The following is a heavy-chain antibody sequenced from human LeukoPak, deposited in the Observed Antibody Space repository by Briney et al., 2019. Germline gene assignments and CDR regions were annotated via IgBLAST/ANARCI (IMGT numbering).Heavy chain of an antibody. J-gene: IGHJ6*03. CDR1: GFTFSTYG. V-gene: IGHV3-30*02. CDR3: AKGVVTTSPHYHMDV. CDR2: IRYDESKI. Sequence: GGSLRLSCAASGFTFSTYGMHWVRQAPGKGLEWVAFIRYDESKIYYADSVKGRFTISRDNSKNTLYLQMNSLRAEDTAVYYCAKGVVTTSPHYHMDVWGKGTTVTVSS. D-gene: IGHD4-17*01.